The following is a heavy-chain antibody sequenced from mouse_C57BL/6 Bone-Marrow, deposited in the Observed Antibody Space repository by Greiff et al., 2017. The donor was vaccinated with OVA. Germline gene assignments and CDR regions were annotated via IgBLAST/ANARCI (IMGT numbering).Heavy chain of an antibody. J-gene: IGHJ4*01. V-gene: IGHV2-4*01. Sequence: QVQLQQSGPGLVQPSQSLSITCTVSGFSLTSYGVHWVRQPPGKGLEWLGVIWSGGSTDYNAAFISRLSISKDNSKSQVFFKMNSLQADDTAIYYGAKILRRYYYAMDYWGQGTSVTVSS. CDR3: AKILRRYYYAMDY. CDR1: GFSLTSYG. CDR2: IWSGGST. D-gene: IGHD2-12*01.